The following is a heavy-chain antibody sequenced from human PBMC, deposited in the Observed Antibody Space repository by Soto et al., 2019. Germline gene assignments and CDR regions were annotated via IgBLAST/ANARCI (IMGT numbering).Heavy chain of an antibody. D-gene: IGHD3-3*01. V-gene: IGHV4-31*03. Sequence: SETLSLTCTVSGGSISSGGYYWSWIRQHPGKGLEWIGYIYYSGSTYYNPSLKSRVTISVDTSKNQFSLKLSSVTAADTAVYYCARDRSGYLSSGPSKMGSHSATTIYYGMDVWGQGTTVTVSS. CDR1: GGSISSGGYY. J-gene: IGHJ6*02. CDR3: ARDRSGYLSSGPSKMGSHSATTIYYGMDV. CDR2: IYYSGST.